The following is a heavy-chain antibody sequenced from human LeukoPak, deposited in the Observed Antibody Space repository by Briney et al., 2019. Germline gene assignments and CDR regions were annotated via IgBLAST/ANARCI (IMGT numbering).Heavy chain of an antibody. CDR2: ISSSGSTI. CDR1: GFTFSSYA. Sequence: GGSLRLSCAASGFTFSSYAMSWVRQAPGKGLEWVSAISSSGSTIYYADSVKGRFTISRDNAKNSLYLQMNSLRAEDTAVYYCAREKYGSFDYWGQGTLVTVSS. CDR3: AREKYGSFDY. D-gene: IGHD1-26*01. J-gene: IGHJ4*02. V-gene: IGHV3-21*04.